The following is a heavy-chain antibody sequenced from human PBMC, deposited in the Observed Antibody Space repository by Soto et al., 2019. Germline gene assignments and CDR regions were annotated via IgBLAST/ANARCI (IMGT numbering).Heavy chain of an antibody. V-gene: IGHV1-46*01. CDR1: GYTFTSYY. CDR3: ARAIDTAMAKYYFDY. CDR2: INPSGGST. D-gene: IGHD5-18*01. Sequence: ASVKVSCKASGYTFTSYYMHWVRQAPGQGLEWMGIINPSGGSTSYAQKFQGRVTMTRDTSTSTVYMELSSLRSEDTAVYYCARAIDTAMAKYYFDYWGQGTLVTSPQ. J-gene: IGHJ4*02.